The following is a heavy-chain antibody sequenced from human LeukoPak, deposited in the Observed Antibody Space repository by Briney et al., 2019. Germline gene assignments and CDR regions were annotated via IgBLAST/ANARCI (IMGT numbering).Heavy chain of an antibody. CDR1: LFTFSNAW. Sequence: EGSLRLSCVACLFTFSNAWMNWVRQAPGKGLEWVGRIKSKLDGGTTDYAAPVKGRFTISRDYSKNTLYLQMRSLKTEDTAVYFCTTDGIYCSSTRCYGGWFDPWGQGTLVTVSS. J-gene: IGHJ5*02. CDR3: TTDGIYCSSTRCYGGWFDP. D-gene: IGHD2-2*01. V-gene: IGHV3-15*01. CDR2: IKSKLDGGTT.